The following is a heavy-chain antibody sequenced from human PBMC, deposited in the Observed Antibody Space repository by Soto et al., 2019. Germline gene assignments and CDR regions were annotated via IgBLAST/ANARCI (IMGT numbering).Heavy chain of an antibody. CDR3: ARIPHYDYIWGSYHYTVYDY. D-gene: IGHD3-16*02. J-gene: IGHJ4*02. CDR1: GYTFTSYD. Sequence: QVQLVQSGAEVKKPGASVKVSCKASGYTFTSYDINWVRQATGQGLEWMGWMNPNSGNTGYAQKFQGRVTMTRNTSISTAYMELSSLRSEDTAVYYCARIPHYDYIWGSYHYTVYDYWGQGTLVTVSS. CDR2: MNPNSGNT. V-gene: IGHV1-8*01.